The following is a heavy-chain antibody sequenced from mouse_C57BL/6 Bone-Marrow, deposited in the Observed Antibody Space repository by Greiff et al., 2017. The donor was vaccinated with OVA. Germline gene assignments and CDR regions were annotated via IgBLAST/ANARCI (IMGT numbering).Heavy chain of an antibody. J-gene: IGHJ1*03. V-gene: IGHV1-15*01. CDR2: IDPETGGT. D-gene: IGHD2-3*01. CDR3: TRQDGWLLPYWYFDV. CDR1: GYTFTDYE. Sequence: VQLQQSGAELVRPGASVTLSCKASGYTFTDYEMHWVKQTPVHGLEWIGAIDPETGGTAYNQKFKGKAILTADKSSSTAYMELRSLTSEDSAVYYCTRQDGWLLPYWYFDVWGTGTTVTVSS.